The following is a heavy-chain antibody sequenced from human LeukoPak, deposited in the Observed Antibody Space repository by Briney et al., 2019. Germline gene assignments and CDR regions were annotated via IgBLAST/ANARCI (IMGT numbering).Heavy chain of an antibody. D-gene: IGHD3-16*01. J-gene: IGHJ6*03. V-gene: IGHV4-38-2*02. Sequence: SETLSLTSTVSGYSISNGYYWGWIRQPPGKGLEFIGSVYHGGNTYYKASLKSRVTISVDTSKNQFSLKLSSVTAADTAVYYCAGGARAYYYYMDVWGKGTTVTVSS. CDR3: AGGARAYYYYMDV. CDR1: GYSISNGYY. CDR2: VYHGGNT.